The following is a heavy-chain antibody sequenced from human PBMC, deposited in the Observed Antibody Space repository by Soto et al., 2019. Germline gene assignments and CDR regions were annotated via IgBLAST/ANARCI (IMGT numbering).Heavy chain of an antibody. CDR3: ACRVATRFYYYYGMDV. J-gene: IGHJ6*02. CDR2: IYYSGST. Sequence: PSETLSLTCTVSGGSISSSSYYWGWIRQPPGKGLEWIGSIYYSGSTYYNPSLKSRVTISVDTSKNQFSLKLSSVTAADTAVYYCACRVATRFYYYYGMDVWGQGTTVTVSS. V-gene: IGHV4-39*01. CDR1: GGSISSSSYY. D-gene: IGHD2-15*01.